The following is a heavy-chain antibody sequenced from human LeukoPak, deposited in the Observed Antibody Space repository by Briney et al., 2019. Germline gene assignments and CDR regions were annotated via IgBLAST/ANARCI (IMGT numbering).Heavy chain of an antibody. Sequence: GGSLRLSCAASGFSFSSYGMNWVRQAPGKGLEWVSSVSNSGDYIHYADSVKGRFTISRDNSKNTMYLQMNSLRAEDTAVYYCAKSPDTWNYGFLDYWGQGTLVTVSS. J-gene: IGHJ4*02. CDR1: GFSFSSYG. D-gene: IGHD1-7*01. CDR2: VSNSGDYI. V-gene: IGHV3-21*01. CDR3: AKSPDTWNYGFLDY.